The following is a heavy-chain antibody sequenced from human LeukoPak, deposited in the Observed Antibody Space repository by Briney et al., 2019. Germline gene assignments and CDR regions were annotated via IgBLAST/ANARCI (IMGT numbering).Heavy chain of an antibody. CDR1: GYAFTGYC. D-gene: IGHD3-10*01. J-gene: IGHJ4*01. CDR2: INPNRGGT. Sequence: ASVKVSCKASGYAFTGYCMHWVRQAPGQGLEWMGRINPNRGGTNYAQKFKGRVTMTRDTSISTPYMELSRLRSDGTAGYYCERVRTMVRGVMGNLDYWGQGTLVTVSS. V-gene: IGHV1-2*06. CDR3: ERVRTMVRGVMGNLDY.